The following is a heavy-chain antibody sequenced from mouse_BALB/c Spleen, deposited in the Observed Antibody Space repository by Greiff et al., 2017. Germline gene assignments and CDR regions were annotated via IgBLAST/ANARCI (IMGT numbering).Heavy chain of an antibody. CDR1: GYTFTSSW. CDR3: ARSPYGRSSYYAMDY. V-gene: IGHV1-69*02. D-gene: IGHD1-1*01. Sequence: QVQLKQPGAELVKPGASVKLSCKASGYTFTSSWMHWVKQRPGQGLEWIGEIDPSDSYTNYNQKFKGKATLAVDKSSSTAYMQLSSLTSEDSAVYYWARSPYGRSSYYAMDYWGQGTAVTVAS. J-gene: IGHJ4*01. CDR2: IDPSDSYT.